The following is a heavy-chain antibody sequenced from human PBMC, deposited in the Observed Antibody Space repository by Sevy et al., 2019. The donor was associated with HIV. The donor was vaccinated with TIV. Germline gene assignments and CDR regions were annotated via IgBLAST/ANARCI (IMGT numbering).Heavy chain of an antibody. CDR1: GFTFSDYY. D-gene: IGHD7-27*01. CDR2: ISSSGSTI. CDR3: ARLTMGKPRYYFDY. J-gene: IGHJ4*02. Sequence: GGSLRLSCAASGFTFSDYYMSWIRQAPGKGLEWVSYISSSGSTIYYADSGKGRFTISRDNAKNSLYLQMNSLRAEDTAVYYCARLTMGKPRYYFDYWGQGTLVTVSS. V-gene: IGHV3-11*01.